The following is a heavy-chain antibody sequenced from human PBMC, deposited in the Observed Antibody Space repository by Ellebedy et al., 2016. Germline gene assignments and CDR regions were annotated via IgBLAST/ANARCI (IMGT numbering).Heavy chain of an antibody. D-gene: IGHD4-17*01. CDR1: GIRFGDFF. Sequence: GESLKISCATSGIRFGDFFMSWVRQAPGKGLEWVATISAGGETTYFADSMRGRFTVSRDNSKSTLYLHMNSLRVDDTAVYYCRPGHYANLWGHGTLVTVSS. CDR3: RPGHYANL. CDR2: ISAGGETT. V-gene: IGHV3-23*01. J-gene: IGHJ5*02.